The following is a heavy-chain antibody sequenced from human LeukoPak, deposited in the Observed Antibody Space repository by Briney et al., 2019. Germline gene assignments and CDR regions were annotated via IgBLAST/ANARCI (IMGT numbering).Heavy chain of an antibody. CDR1: GYSISSGYY. D-gene: IGHD3-22*01. V-gene: IGHV4-38-2*02. CDR3: ARVEYYYDSSGYYLGEFDY. J-gene: IGHJ4*02. CDR2: IYHSGST. Sequence: SETLSLTCTVSGYSISSGYYWGWIRQPPGKGLEWIGSIYHSGSTYYNPSLKSRVTISVDTSKNQFSLKLSSVTAADTAVYYCARVEYYYDSSGYYLGEFDYWGQGTLVTVSS.